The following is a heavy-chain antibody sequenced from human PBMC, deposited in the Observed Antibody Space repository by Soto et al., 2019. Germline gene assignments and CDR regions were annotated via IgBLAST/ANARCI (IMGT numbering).Heavy chain of an antibody. CDR1: GFTFSSYE. J-gene: IGHJ4*02. CDR3: ARAEPAAIHWSFDY. D-gene: IGHD2-2*02. Sequence: EVQLVESGGGLVQPGGSLRLSCAASGFTFSSYEMNWVRQAPGKGLEWVSYISSSGSTIYYADSVKGRFTISRDNAKNSLYLQMNSLRAEDTAVYYCARAEPAAIHWSFDYWGQGTLVTVSS. V-gene: IGHV3-48*03. CDR2: ISSSGSTI.